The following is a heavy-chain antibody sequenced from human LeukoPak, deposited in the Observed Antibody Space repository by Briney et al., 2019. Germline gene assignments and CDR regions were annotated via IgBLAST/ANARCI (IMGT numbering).Heavy chain of an antibody. D-gene: IGHD6-6*01. V-gene: IGHV4-59*08. CDR1: GGSISSYY. Sequence: SETLSLTCTVSGGSISSYYWSWIRQPPGKGLEWIGYIYYSGSTNYNPSLKSRVTISVDTSKNQFSLKLSSVTAADTAVYYCARHEGSSSPDYWGQGTLVTVSS. J-gene: IGHJ4*02. CDR3: ARHEGSSSPDY. CDR2: IYYSGST.